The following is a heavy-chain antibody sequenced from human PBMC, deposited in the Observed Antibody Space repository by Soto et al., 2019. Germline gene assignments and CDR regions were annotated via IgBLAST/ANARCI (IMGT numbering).Heavy chain of an antibody. D-gene: IGHD6-13*01. J-gene: IGHJ4*02. V-gene: IGHV1-18*04. Sequence: QVQLVQSGAEVKKPGASVKVSCKASGYTFTSYGISWVRQAPGQGLEGMGWVSPYTGYTNYEQKLQGRVTMTTDTSTNTAYMELRSLRSDDTAVYYCTKDQTAAGNVDYWGQGTLVTVSS. CDR2: VSPYTGYT. CDR3: TKDQTAAGNVDY. CDR1: GYTFTSYG.